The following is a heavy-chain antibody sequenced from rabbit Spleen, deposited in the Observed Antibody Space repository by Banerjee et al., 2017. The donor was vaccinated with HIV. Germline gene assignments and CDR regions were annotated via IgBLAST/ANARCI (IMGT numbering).Heavy chain of an antibody. D-gene: IGHD6-1*01. V-gene: IGHV1S40*01. Sequence: QSLEESGGDLVKPGASLTLTCTASGFTFSSGHYMCWVRQAPGKGLEWIACISGGSGRTWYASWAKGRFTISRISSTTVTLQMTSLTAADTATYFCARETKYSVYAFNLWGPGTLVTVS. CDR1: GFTFSSGHY. CDR3: ARETKYSVYAFNL. CDR2: ISGGSGRT. J-gene: IGHJ4*01.